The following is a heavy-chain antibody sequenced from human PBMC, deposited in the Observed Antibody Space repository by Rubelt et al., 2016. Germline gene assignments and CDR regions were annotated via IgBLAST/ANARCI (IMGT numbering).Heavy chain of an antibody. J-gene: IGHJ3*02. CDR2: IHPGDSDT. D-gene: IGHD2-2*01. CDR3: ARQWGSTSSDAFDI. V-gene: IGHV5-51*01. CDR1: GYRYTNYW. Sequence: EVQLVQSGAEVKKPGASLKISCKGSGYRYTNYWIGWVRQMPGKGLEWMGIIHPGDSDTSDSPAFHGQVTISAVKSISTAYLQWSNLKASDTAMYYCARQWGSTSSDAFDIWGQGTMVTVSS.